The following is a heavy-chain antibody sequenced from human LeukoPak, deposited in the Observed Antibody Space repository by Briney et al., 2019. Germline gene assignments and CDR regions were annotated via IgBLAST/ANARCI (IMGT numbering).Heavy chain of an antibody. CDR2: IYHSGST. D-gene: IGHD5-12*01. CDR3: ARATELSWFDT. V-gene: IGHV4-30-2*01. J-gene: IGHJ5*02. CDR1: GGSISSGGYY. Sequence: SETLSLTCTVSGGSISSGGYYWSWIRQPPGKGLEWIGYIYHSGSTYYNPSLKSRVTISVDRSKNQFSLKPTSVTAADTAVFSCARATELSWFDTWGQGTLVTVSS.